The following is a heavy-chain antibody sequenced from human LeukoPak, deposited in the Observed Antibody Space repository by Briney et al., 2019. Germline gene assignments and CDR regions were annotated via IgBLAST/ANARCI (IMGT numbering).Heavy chain of an antibody. J-gene: IGHJ4*02. D-gene: IGHD1-26*01. CDR2: IIPIFGTA. CDR1: GGTYSSYA. CDR3: ARHPRVGAQGVDY. V-gene: IGHV1-69*13. Sequence: ASVKVSCKASGGTYSSYAISWVRQATGQWLELMGGIIPIFGTANYAQKFQGRVTITADESTSTAYMELSSLRSEDTAVYYCARHPRVGAQGVDYWGQGTLVTVSS.